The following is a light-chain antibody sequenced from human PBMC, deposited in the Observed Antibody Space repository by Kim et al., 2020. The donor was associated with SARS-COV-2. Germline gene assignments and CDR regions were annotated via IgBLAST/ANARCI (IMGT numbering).Light chain of an antibody. CDR3: QVWDSSSDHRV. CDR1: NIGSKS. CDR2: YDS. J-gene: IGLJ3*02. Sequence: GKTARITCGGNNIGSKSVNWYQQKPGQAPVLVIYYDSDRPSGIPERFSGSNSGNTATLTISRVEAGDEADYYCQVWDSSSDHRVFGGGTQLTVL. V-gene: IGLV3-21*04.